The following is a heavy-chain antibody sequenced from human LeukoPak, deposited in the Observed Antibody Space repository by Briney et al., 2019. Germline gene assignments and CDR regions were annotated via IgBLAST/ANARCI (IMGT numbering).Heavy chain of an antibody. J-gene: IGHJ5*02. V-gene: IGHV4-38-2*02. Sequence: KPSETLSLTCTVSGYSISSGYYWGWIRQPPGKGLEWIGSIYHSGSTYDNPSLKSRVTISVDTSKNQFSLKLSSVTAADTAVYYCARASSSWYLWFEPWGQGTLVTVSS. CDR2: IYHSGST. CDR3: ARASSSWYLWFEP. D-gene: IGHD6-13*01. CDR1: GYSISSGYY.